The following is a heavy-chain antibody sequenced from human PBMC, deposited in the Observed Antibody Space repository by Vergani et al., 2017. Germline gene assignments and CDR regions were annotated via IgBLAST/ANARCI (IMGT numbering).Heavy chain of an antibody. V-gene: IGHV1-18*01. CDR2: ISAYNGNT. CDR1: GYPFTSYG. J-gene: IGHJ6*03. D-gene: IGHD6-6*01. CDR3: AREYSSSFYYYYYMDF. Sequence: GAEVKKPGASVKVSCKASGYPFTSYGISWVRQAPGQGLEWMGWISAYNGNTNYAQMLQGRVTITTDSSTSTAYMELRSLRSDDTAVYYWAREYSSSFYYYYYMDFWGKGTTVTVSS.